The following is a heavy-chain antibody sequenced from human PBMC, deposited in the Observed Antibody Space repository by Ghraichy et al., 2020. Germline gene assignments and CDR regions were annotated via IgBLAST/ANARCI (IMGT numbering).Heavy chain of an antibody. J-gene: IGHJ6*02. V-gene: IGHV6-1*01. D-gene: IGHD3-3*01. Sequence: SQTLSLTCAISGDSVSSNSAAWNWIRQSPSRGLEWLGRTYYRSKWYNDYAVSVKSRITINPDTSKNQFSLQLNSVTPEDTAVYYCARLGVNYDFWSGYWSVGYGMDVWGQGTTVTVSS. CDR1: GDSVSSNSAA. CDR3: ARLGVNYDFWSGYWSVGYGMDV. CDR2: TYYRSKWYN.